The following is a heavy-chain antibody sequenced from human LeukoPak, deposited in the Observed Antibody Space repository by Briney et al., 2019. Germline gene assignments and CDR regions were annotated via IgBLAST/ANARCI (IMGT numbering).Heavy chain of an antibody. CDR1: GGTVSSYA. CDR2: IIHTFGTA. Sequence: SVNVSCKASGGTVSSYAISWVRPAPGQGLEGMGGIIHTFGTANYAQKFQGRVTITADESTSTAYMELSSLTPEDTAVYYCARTRTEYCSSTSCYGHYYYGMDVWGKGTTVTVSS. D-gene: IGHD2-2*01. CDR3: ARTRTEYCSSTSCYGHYYYGMDV. J-gene: IGHJ6*04. V-gene: IGHV1-69*13.